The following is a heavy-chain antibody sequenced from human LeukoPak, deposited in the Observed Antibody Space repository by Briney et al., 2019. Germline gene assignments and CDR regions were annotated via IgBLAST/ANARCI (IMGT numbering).Heavy chain of an antibody. J-gene: IGHJ4*02. Sequence: GGSLRLSCAASGVTFRSYGMHWVRQAPGKGLEWVALISSDGNDKSYGESVRGRFTVSRDDSKSTLYLQMNSLRAEDTAVYYCTTKVIRGNSGDDYDDWGQGTLVTVSS. CDR1: GVTFRSYG. CDR2: ISSDGNDK. V-gene: IGHV3-30*03. D-gene: IGHD5-12*01. CDR3: TTKVIRGNSGDDYDD.